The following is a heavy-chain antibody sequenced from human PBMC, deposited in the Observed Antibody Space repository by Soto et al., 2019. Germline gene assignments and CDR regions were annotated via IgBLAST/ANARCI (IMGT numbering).Heavy chain of an antibody. J-gene: IGHJ6*02. CDR2: INPNSGNT. CDR3: ARGRSDKDYYYYGMDV. D-gene: IGHD6-19*01. V-gene: IGHV1-8*01. CDR1: GYTFTRYD. Sequence: ASVKVSCKASGYTFTRYDINWVRQATGQGLEWMGWINPNSGNTGYAQKFQGRVTMTRNTSISTAYMELSSLRSEDTAVYYCARGRSDKDYYYYGMDVWGQGTTVTVSS.